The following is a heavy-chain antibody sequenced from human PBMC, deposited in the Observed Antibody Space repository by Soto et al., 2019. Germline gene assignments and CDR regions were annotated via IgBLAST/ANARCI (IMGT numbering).Heavy chain of an antibody. CDR1: GYTFTTHY. D-gene: IGHD3-10*01. V-gene: IGHV1-46*01. CDR3: ARAGGNYGSGTFSPPLRYYFNS. Sequence: QVQLVQSGTEVKKPGASVNVSCKASGYTFTTHYMHWVRQAPGQGLEWMGIINPSGGRTTYALKFQGRVTMTSDTSTNTVYVELTSLRSEDTAIYFCARAGGNYGSGTFSPPLRYYFNSWGQGTLVTVSS. CDR2: INPSGGRT. J-gene: IGHJ4*02.